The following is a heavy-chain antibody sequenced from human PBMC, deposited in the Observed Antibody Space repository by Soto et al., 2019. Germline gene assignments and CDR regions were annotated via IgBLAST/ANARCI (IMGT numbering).Heavy chain of an antibody. V-gene: IGHV3-23*01. CDR3: ARVYSSGWYLGYYFDY. Sequence: GGSLRLSCAASGFTFRNYAMTWVRQAPGRGLEWVPLISGSADSTFYADSLKGRFTISRDNSKSTLYLQVNSLRAEDSAIYYCARVYSSGWYLGYYFDYWGQGTLVTVSS. CDR1: GFTFRNYA. D-gene: IGHD6-19*01. CDR2: ISGSADST. J-gene: IGHJ4*02.